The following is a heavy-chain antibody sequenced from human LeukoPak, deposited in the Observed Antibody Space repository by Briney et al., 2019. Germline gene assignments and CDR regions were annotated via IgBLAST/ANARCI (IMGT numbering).Heavy chain of an antibody. Sequence: GGSLRLSCAASGFTVSSNYMSWVRQAPGKGLEWVSVISSSGSTYYADSVKGRFTISRDNSKNTLYLQMNGLRAEDTAVYYCARGGDSSGSIRSAFDIWGQGTMVTVSS. D-gene: IGHD3-22*01. CDR2: ISSSGST. CDR1: GFTVSSNY. V-gene: IGHV3-53*01. J-gene: IGHJ3*02. CDR3: ARGGDSSGSIRSAFDI.